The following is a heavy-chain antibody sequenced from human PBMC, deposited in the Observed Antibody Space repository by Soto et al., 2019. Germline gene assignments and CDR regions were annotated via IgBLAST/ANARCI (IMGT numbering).Heavy chain of an antibody. Sequence: EVLLVESGGGLVKPGGSLRLSCVASGFSFSISIMHWVRQAPGKGLEWIATISSTSTNIYYAGSVKGRFSISRDNPKNSVFRQMNSLRAEDMAVYYCARGIASTSLVSFDVWGQGTMVTVS. CDR2: ISSTSTNI. D-gene: IGHD1-1*01. CDR3: ARGIASTSLVSFDV. V-gene: IGHV3-21*02. J-gene: IGHJ3*01. CDR1: GFSFSISI.